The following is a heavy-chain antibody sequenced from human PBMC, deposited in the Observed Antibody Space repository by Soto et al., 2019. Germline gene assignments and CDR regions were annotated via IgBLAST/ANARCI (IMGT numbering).Heavy chain of an antibody. Sequence: ASVKVSYNASGYTFTSSGISWARQAPGQGLEWMGWISAYNGNTNYAQKLQGRVTMTTDTSTSTAYMELRSLRSDDTAVYYCAREVAVAGMWYWGQGTLVTVSS. CDR2: ISAYNGNT. CDR3: AREVAVAGMWY. J-gene: IGHJ4*02. CDR1: GYTFTSSG. D-gene: IGHD6-19*01. V-gene: IGHV1-18*04.